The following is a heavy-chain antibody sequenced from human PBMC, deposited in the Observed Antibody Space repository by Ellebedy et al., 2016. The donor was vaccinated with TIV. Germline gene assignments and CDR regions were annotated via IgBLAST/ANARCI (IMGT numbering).Heavy chain of an antibody. J-gene: IGHJ4*02. V-gene: IGHV3-23*03. CDR2: INTDGSST. CDR1: GFTFSDFH. Sequence: GGSLRLSCAASGFTFSDFHMNWVRQVPGKGLVWLARINTDGSSTSYADSVKGRFTISRDNSKHTLYLQMESLRAEDTAVYYCAKDPALVYDTSYYYLDFWGQGTLVSVSS. D-gene: IGHD3-22*01. CDR3: AKDPALVYDTSYYYLDF.